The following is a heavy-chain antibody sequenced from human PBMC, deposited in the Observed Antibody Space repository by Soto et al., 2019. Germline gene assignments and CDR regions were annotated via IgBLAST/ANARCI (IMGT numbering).Heavy chain of an antibody. CDR3: ARDRSGSSGWVDFDY. D-gene: IGHD6-19*01. Sequence: ASVKVSCKASGYTFTSYDINWVRQATGQVLEWMGWMNPNSGNTGYAQKFQGRVTMTRNTSISTAYMELNSLRAEDTAVYYCARDRSGSSGWVDFDYWGQGTLVTVSS. CDR1: GYTFTSYD. CDR2: MNPNSGNT. J-gene: IGHJ4*02. V-gene: IGHV1-8*01.